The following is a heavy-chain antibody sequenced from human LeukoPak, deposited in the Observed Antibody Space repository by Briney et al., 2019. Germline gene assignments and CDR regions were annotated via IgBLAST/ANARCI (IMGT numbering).Heavy chain of an antibody. J-gene: IGHJ5*02. CDR1: GGTFSSYA. CDR3: ARAPGAYDSSGYHNWFDP. V-gene: IGHV1-69*01. D-gene: IGHD3-22*01. Sequence: GASVKVSCKASGGTFSSYAISWVRQAPGQGLEWMGGIIPIFGTANYAQKFQGRVTITADESTSTAYMELSSLRSEDTAVYYCARAPGAYDSSGYHNWFDPWGQGTLVTVSS. CDR2: IIPIFGTA.